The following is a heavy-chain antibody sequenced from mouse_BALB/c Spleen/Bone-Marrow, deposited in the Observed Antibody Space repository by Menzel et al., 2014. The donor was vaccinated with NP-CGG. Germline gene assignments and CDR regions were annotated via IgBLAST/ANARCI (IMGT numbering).Heavy chain of an antibody. D-gene: IGHD2-1*01. J-gene: IGHJ1*01. CDR3: ARSGNYWYFDV. Sequence: VQLQQSGAELARPGDSVKLSCKASGYTFTSYWMQWVKQRPGQGLEWIGAIYPRDGDTRYTQKFKGKATLTADKSSSTAYMQLSSLASEDSAVYYCARSGNYWYFDVWGAGTTVTVSS. CDR2: IYPRDGDT. CDR1: GYTFTSYW. V-gene: IGHV1-87*01.